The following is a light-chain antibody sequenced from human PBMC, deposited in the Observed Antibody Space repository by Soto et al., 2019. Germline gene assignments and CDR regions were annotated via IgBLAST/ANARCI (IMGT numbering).Light chain of an antibody. CDR3: MQSIQFPRT. CDR1: QSLLHSDGKTY. J-gene: IGKJ1*01. CDR2: EVS. Sequence: DIVMTQTPLSLSVTPGQPASISCKSSQSLLHSDGKTYLYWYLQRSGQPPQLLIHEVSNRFSVVLDRFSGSGSGTDFTLEISRVEAEDVGIYYCMQSIQFPRTFGQGTKVEIK. V-gene: IGKV2D-29*01.